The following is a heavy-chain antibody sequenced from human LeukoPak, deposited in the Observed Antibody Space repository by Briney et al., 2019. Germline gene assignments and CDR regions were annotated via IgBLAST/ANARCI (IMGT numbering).Heavy chain of an antibody. CDR1: GFTVSSNY. Sequence: GGSLRLSCAASGFTVSSNYMSWVRQAPGKGLEWVSVIYSGGSTYYADSVKGRFTISRDNSKNTLYLQMNSLRAEDTAVYYCARGERGSSSWYGNWGQGTLVTVSS. J-gene: IGHJ4*02. CDR3: ARGERGSSSWYGN. CDR2: IYSGGST. D-gene: IGHD6-13*01. V-gene: IGHV3-66*01.